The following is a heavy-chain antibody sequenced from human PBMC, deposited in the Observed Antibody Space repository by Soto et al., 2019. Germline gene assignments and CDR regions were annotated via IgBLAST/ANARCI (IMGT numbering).Heavy chain of an antibody. V-gene: IGHV5-10-1*03. CDR3: ARLALGASRPDY. J-gene: IGHJ4*02. D-gene: IGHD1-26*01. CDR2: IDPSDSYV. Sequence: EVQLVQSGAEVKKPGESLTISCKSSGYAFTDYWITWVRQMPGKGLEWMGRIDPSDSYVDYNPPFRGYVTISADESTTTAYLQWSRLKASDSGMYFCARLALGASRPDYWGQGTLVTVSS. CDR1: GYAFTDYW.